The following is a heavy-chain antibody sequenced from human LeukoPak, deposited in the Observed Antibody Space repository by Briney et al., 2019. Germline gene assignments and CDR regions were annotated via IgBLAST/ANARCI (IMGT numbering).Heavy chain of an antibody. D-gene: IGHD3-3*01. V-gene: IGHV1-69*01. CDR2: IMPIFGTG. CDR3: ARDVGVVITAPDDSYYYYMDV. J-gene: IGHJ6*03. Sequence: ASVKVSCKASGGTFSSYAISWVRQAPGQGREGIGGIMPIFGTGNYAQKFERRVTSTADESTSTAYMQLSRLRSEDTAVYYCARDVGVVITAPDDSYYYYMDVWGKGTPVTVSS. CDR1: GGTFSSYA.